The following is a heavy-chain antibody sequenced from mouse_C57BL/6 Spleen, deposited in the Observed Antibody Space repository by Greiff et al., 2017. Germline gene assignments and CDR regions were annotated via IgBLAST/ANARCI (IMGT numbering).Heavy chain of an antibody. CDR3: ARSPITTVVAGGY. Sequence: VKLQQPGAELVKPGASVKLSCKASGYTFTSYWMHWVKQRPGQGLEWIGMIHPNSGSTNYNEKFKSKATLTVDKSSSTAYMQLSSLTSEDSAVYYCARSPITTVVAGGYWGQGTTLTVSS. CDR2: IHPNSGST. CDR1: GYTFTSYW. V-gene: IGHV1-64*01. J-gene: IGHJ2*01. D-gene: IGHD1-1*01.